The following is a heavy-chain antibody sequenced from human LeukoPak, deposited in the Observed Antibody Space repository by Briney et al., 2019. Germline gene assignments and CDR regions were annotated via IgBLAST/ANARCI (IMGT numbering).Heavy chain of an antibody. D-gene: IGHD3-22*01. J-gene: IGHJ4*02. CDR1: GFTFSSYG. CDR2: IWYDGSNK. CDR3: AKPKQWLLPFDY. V-gene: IGHV3-33*06. Sequence: PGGSLRLSCAASGFTFSSYGMHWVRQAPGKGLEWVAVIWYDGSNKYYADSVKGRFTISRDNSKNTLYLQMNSLRAEDTAVYYCAKPKQWLLPFDYWGQGTLVTVYS.